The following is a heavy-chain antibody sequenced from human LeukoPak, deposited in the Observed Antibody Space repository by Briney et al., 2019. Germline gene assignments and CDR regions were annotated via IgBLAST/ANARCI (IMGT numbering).Heavy chain of an antibody. J-gene: IGHJ4*02. CDR1: GGSISGINYY. V-gene: IGHV4-39*01. D-gene: IGHD2-2*02. CDR3: ARHFHIVVVPAAISSCYFDY. Sequence: SETLSLTCTVSGGSISGINYYWAWIRQPPGKGLEWIGSIHYGGNTYYNPSLEGRVTISVDTSKNYFSLELSSVTAADTAVYYCARHFHIVVVPAAISSCYFDYWGQGTLATVSS. CDR2: IHYGGNT.